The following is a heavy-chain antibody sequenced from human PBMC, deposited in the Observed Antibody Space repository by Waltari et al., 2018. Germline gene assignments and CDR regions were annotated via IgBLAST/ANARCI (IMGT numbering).Heavy chain of an antibody. J-gene: IGHJ4*02. V-gene: IGHV4-34*01. Sequence: QVQLQQWGAGLLKPSETLSLTCAVYGGSFSGYYWSWIRQPPGKGLEWIGEINHSGSTNNNPALKGGVTIAVDTAKNQFSLKLGSVTAADTAVDYCAALESGKDSSSSYWGQGTLVTVSS. D-gene: IGHD6-6*01. CDR3: AALESGKDSSSSY. CDR1: GGSFSGYY. CDR2: INHSGST.